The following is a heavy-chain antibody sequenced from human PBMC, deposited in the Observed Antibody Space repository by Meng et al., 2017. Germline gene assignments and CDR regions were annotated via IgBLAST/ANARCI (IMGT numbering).Heavy chain of an antibody. CDR1: GYTFPDYW. J-gene: IGHJ4*02. CDR2: INPKSGDT. CDR3: ARDEDISAAGKLFGDY. V-gene: IGHV1-2*06. D-gene: IGHD6-13*01. Sequence: MRLVQSGAEVKKPGASVKGSCKASGYTFPDYWLHWVRRAPGQGLEWMGRINPKSGDTHYAQRFQGRVTMTGDTSISTAYMELSGLRSDDTAMYYCARDEDISAAGKLFGDYWGQGTLVTVSS.